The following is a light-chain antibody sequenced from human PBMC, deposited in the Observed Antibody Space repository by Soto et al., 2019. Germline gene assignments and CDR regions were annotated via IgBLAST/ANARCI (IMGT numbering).Light chain of an antibody. CDR3: QQSYTSPPVT. J-gene: IGKJ4*01. CDR1: RSISNY. Sequence: DIRMTQSPSSLSASVGDRVTIACRASRSISNYLNWYKQKPGEAPQLLIYHASNFQSAVPPRFSGSRSETDFTLTISSLQPEDFATYYCQQSYTSPPVTFGGGTNVEIK. V-gene: IGKV1-39*01. CDR2: HAS.